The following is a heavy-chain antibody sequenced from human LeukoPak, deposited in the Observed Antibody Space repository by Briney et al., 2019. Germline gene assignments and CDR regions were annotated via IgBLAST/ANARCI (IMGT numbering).Heavy chain of an antibody. D-gene: IGHD5-18*01. V-gene: IGHV4-39*01. Sequence: SETLSLTCTVSGGSISSSSYYWGWIRQPPGKGLEWIGSIYYSGSTYYNPSLKSRVTISVDTSKNQFSLKLSSVTAADTAVYYCARHYSYGYYYYYYGMDVWGQGTTVTVSS. CDR2: IYYSGST. CDR3: ARHYSYGYYYYYYGMDV. J-gene: IGHJ6*02. CDR1: GGSISSSSYY.